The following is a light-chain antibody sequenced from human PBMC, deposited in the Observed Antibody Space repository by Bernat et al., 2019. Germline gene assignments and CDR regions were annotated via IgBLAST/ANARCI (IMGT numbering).Light chain of an antibody. V-gene: IGKV1D-12*01. CDR2: GAS. CDR3: QQANSFPLT. J-gene: IGKJ4*01. Sequence: DIQMTQSPSSVSASVGDRVTITCRASQGISRSLAWYQQIPGKAPKLLIYGASTLQSGVPSRFSGGGSGTDFTLSINNLQPEDFATYYCQQANSFPLTCGGGTKVEI. CDR1: QGISRS.